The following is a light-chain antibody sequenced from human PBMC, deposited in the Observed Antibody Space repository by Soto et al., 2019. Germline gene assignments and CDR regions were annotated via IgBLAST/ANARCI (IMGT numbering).Light chain of an antibody. CDR3: HCQEFDSSRGYS. Sequence: EIVLTQSPVTLSLSPGEIDTLSCRARQSVTSTYLAWYQQKPRQSPRLIISGGSTRASGFPDRFRGGGSGTDFNLTIRRLEPEDSAVYYCHCQEFDSSRGYSLGRGTKREI. CDR2: GGS. J-gene: IGKJ2*03. V-gene: IGKV3-20*01. CDR1: QSVTSTY.